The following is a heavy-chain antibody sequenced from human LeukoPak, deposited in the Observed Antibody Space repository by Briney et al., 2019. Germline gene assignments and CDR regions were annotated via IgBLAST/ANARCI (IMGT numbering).Heavy chain of an antibody. V-gene: IGHV3-21*01. D-gene: IGHD3-22*01. J-gene: IGHJ4*02. CDR1: GFTFNNYG. Sequence: GGSLRLSCAASGFTFNNYGMHWVRQSPGKGLEWVSSISGDSTDIYYADSLMGRSTISRDNAKNSLYLQINSLRAEDTAIYYCARRGYSDSSGYDYWGQGTLVTVSS. CDR3: ARRGYSDSSGYDY. CDR2: ISGDSTDI.